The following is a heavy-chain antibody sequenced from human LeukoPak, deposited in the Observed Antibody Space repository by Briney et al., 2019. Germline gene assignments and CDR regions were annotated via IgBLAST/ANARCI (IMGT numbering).Heavy chain of an antibody. V-gene: IGHV7-4-1*02. Sequence: ASVKVSCKASGYTFTSYAMNWVRQAPGQGLEWMGWINTNTGNPTYAQGFTGRFVFSLDTSVSTAYLQISSLKAEDTAVYYCARDPRPLMTTFMNAFDIWGQGTMVTVSS. D-gene: IGHD3-16*01. CDR3: ARDPRPLMTTFMNAFDI. CDR1: GYTFTSYA. CDR2: INTNTGNP. J-gene: IGHJ3*02.